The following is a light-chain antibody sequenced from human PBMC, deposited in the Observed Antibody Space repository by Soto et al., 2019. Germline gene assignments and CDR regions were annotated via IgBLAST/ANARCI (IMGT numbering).Light chain of an antibody. J-gene: IGLJ1*01. CDR2: DVS. CDR1: SSV. Sequence: QSALTQPRSVSGSPGQSVTISCTETSSVSWYQHHPGKAPKLIIYDVSKWPSGVSDRFSGSKSGNTASLTVSGLQAEDEADYYCSSYTGGNPSYVFGTGTKVTVL. CDR3: SSYTGGNPSYV. V-gene: IGLV2-11*01.